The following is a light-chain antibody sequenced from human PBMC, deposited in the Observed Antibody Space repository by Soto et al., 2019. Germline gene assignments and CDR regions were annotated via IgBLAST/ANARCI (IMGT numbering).Light chain of an antibody. Sequence: EIVMTQSPATLSVSPGERATLSCRASQSVSSNLAWYQQKPGQTPKLLIYVASTRATGIPARFSGSGSGTEFTLTISSLQSEDFAFYYCQQYNVWPLSFGGVIKVEFK. J-gene: IGKJ4*01. CDR2: VAS. CDR3: QQYNVWPLS. V-gene: IGKV3-15*01. CDR1: QSVSSN.